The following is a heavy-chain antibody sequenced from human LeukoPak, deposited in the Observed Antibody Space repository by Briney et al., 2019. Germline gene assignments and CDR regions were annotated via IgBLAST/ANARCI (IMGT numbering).Heavy chain of an antibody. CDR1: GFTFSSYG. D-gene: IGHD3-3*01. Sequence: GGSLRLSCAASGFTFSSYGVHWVRQAPGKGLEWVSAISGSGGSTYYADSVKGRFTISRDNSKNTLYLQMNSLRAEDTAVYYCASSEAYDFWSGYPKAYYGMDVWGQGTTVTVSS. J-gene: IGHJ6*02. V-gene: IGHV3-23*01. CDR3: ASSEAYDFWSGYPKAYYGMDV. CDR2: ISGSGGST.